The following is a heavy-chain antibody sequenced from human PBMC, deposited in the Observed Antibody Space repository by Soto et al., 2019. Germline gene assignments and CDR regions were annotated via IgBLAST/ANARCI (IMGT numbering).Heavy chain of an antibody. D-gene: IGHD3-22*01. V-gene: IGHV3-30*18. Sequence: WGSLRLSCAASGFTFSSYGMHWVRQAPGKGLEWVAVISYDGSNKYYADSVKGRFTISRDNSKNTLYLQMNSLRAEDTAVYYCAKPTYYYDSSGYYYFDYWGQGTLVTVSS. J-gene: IGHJ4*02. CDR1: GFTFSSYG. CDR2: ISYDGSNK. CDR3: AKPTYYYDSSGYYYFDY.